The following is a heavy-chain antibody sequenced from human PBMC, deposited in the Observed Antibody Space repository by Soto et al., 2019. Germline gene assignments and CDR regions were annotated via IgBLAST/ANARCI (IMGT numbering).Heavy chain of an antibody. D-gene: IGHD3-10*01. V-gene: IGHV4-61*01. Sequence: QVQLQESGPGLVKPSETLSLTCTVSGGSVSSGSYYWSWIRQPPGKGLEWIGYIYYRGSTNYNPYLKSRVTISVDTSKNQFSLKMSSVTAADTAVYHCARGNYGSGSYYNVDWFDPWGQGTLVTVSP. CDR3: ARGNYGSGSYYNVDWFDP. J-gene: IGHJ5*02. CDR2: IYYRGST. CDR1: GGSVSSGSYY.